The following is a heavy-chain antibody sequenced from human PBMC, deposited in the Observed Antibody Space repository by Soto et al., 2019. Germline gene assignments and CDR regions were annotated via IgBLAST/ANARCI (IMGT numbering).Heavy chain of an antibody. CDR1: RFTFSSYA. CDR2: ISYDGGTK. CDR3: ARESGTTSSFDY. V-gene: IGHV3-30-3*01. Sequence: QVQVVESGGGVVQPGRSLRLSCAASRFTFSSYAMHWVRQARGKRLEWVAVISYDGGTKYYADSVKGRFTISRDTSKNTMYMQMNSLRAEDTAVYYCARESGTTSSFDYWGQGTLVTVSS. J-gene: IGHJ4*02. D-gene: IGHD1-1*01.